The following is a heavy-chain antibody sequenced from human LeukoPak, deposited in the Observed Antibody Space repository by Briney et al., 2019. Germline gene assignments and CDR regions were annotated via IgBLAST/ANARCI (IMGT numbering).Heavy chain of an antibody. CDR3: ATDRGWRTSGYYLYYFEY. CDR2: IKHDGSEK. V-gene: IGHV3-7*03. CDR1: GFRFGSYW. D-gene: IGHD3-3*01. Sequence: GGSLRLSCAASGFRFGSYWMTWVRQAPGKGLEWVASIKHDGSEKYYVDSVRGRFTISRDNTMNSLYLQMSSLRAEDTAVYYCATDRGWRTSGYYLYYFEYWGQGTLVTFSS. J-gene: IGHJ4*02.